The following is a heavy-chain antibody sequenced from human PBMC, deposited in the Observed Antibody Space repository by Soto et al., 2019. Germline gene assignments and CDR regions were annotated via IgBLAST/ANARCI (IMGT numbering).Heavy chain of an antibody. J-gene: IGHJ3*02. V-gene: IGHV3-30-3*01. CDR2: ISYDGSNK. Sequence: GGSLRLSCAASGFTFSSYAMRWVRQAPGKGLEWVAVISYDGSNKYYADSVKGRFTISRDNSKNTLYLQMNSLRAEDTAVYYCARARLPSSGYDFWSGYYPEGAFDIWGQGTMVTVSS. D-gene: IGHD3-3*01. CDR3: ARARLPSSGYDFWSGYYPEGAFDI. CDR1: GFTFSSYA.